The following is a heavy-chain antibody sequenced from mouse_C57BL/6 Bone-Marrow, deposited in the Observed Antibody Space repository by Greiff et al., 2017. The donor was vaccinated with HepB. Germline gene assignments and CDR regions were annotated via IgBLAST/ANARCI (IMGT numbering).Heavy chain of an antibody. V-gene: IGHV5-9-1*02. J-gene: IGHJ4*01. CDR3: TRDPDPQGPLYAMDY. CDR2: ISSGGDYI. Sequence: EVKLVESGEGLVKPGGSLKLSCAASGFTFSSYAMSWVRQTPEKRLEWVAYISSGGDYIYYADTVKGRFTISRDNARNTLYLQMSSLKSEDTAMYYCTRDPDPQGPLYAMDYWGQGTSVTVSS. CDR1: GFTFSSYA. D-gene: IGHD3-3*01.